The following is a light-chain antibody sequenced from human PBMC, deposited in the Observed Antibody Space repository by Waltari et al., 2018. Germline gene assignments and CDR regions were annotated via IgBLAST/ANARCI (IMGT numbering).Light chain of an antibody. CDR3: QVWDDTTNSGV. CDR1: NIESKS. J-gene: IGLJ3*02. Sequence: YVVTQPPSVSVAPGKTATLTCGGENIESKSVNWYQQKPGQAPVLVIFYDSDRPSGIPGRFSGSNSGNTATLTISWVEAGDEADYRCQVWDDTTNSGVFGGGTRLTVL. V-gene: IGLV3-21*04. CDR2: YDS.